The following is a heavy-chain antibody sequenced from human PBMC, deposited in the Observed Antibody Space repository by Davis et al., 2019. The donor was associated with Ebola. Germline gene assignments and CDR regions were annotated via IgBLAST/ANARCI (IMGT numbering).Heavy chain of an antibody. J-gene: IGHJ5*02. V-gene: IGHV5-51*01. CDR2: IYPGDSDT. Sequence: GESLKISCKGSGYSFTSYWIGWVRQMPGKGLEWMGIIYPGDSDTRYSPSFQGQVTISADKSISTAYLQLRSLKASDTAMYYCARHGEYSDYDFGWFDPWGQGTLVTVSS. CDR3: ARHGEYSDYDFGWFDP. CDR1: GYSFTSYW. D-gene: IGHD5-12*01.